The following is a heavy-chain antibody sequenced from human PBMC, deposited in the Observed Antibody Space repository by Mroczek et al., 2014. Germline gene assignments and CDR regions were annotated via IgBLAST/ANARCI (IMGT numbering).Heavy chain of an antibody. CDR3: ARAAYYYDSSGYYPAHDAFDI. CDR2: IIPIFGTA. D-gene: IGHD3-22*01. J-gene: IGHJ3*02. CDR1: GGTFSSYA. Sequence: GAEVKKPGSSVKVSCKASGGTFSSYAISWVRQAPGQGLEWMGGIIPIFGTANYAQKFQGRVTITADESTSTAYMELSSLRSEDTAVYYCARAAYYYDSSGYYPAHDAFDIWGQGTMVTVSS. V-gene: IGHV1-69*01.